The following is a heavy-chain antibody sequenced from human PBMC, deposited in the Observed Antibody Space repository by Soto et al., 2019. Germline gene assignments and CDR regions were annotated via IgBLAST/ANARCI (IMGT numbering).Heavy chain of an antibody. Sequence: SETLSLTCTVSRGSISSYYWSWIRQPPGKGLEWIGYIYYSGSTNYNPSHKSRVTISVDTSKNQFSLKLSSVTAADTAVYYCARSVSDSSGYYYYYYGMDVWGQGTTVTVSS. CDR2: IYYSGST. CDR3: ARSVSDSSGYYYYYYGMDV. CDR1: RGSISSYY. D-gene: IGHD3-22*01. J-gene: IGHJ6*02. V-gene: IGHV4-59*08.